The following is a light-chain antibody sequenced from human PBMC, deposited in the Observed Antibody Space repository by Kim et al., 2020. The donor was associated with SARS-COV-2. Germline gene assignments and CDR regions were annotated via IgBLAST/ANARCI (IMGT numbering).Light chain of an antibody. CDR3: QQYGSSPYS. CDR2: EAF. CDR1: KSVGSSL. V-gene: IGKV3-20*01. Sequence: LSPGERATLSYRASKSVGSSLLAWYQQKPGQAPRLLIYEAFKRVAGIPDRFSGSGSGTDFTLTISRPEPEDFAMYYCQQYGSSPYSFGQGTKLEI. J-gene: IGKJ2*03.